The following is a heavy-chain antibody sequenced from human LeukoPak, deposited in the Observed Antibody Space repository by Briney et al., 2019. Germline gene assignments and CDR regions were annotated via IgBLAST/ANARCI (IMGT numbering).Heavy chain of an antibody. V-gene: IGHV1-2*02. Sequence: VASVKVSCKASGYTFTGYYMHWVRQAPGQGLEWMGWINPNSGGTNYAQKFQGRVTMTRDTSISTAYMELSRLRSDDTAVYYCARGLSGSYLTFDYWGQGTLVTVSS. CDR1: GYTFTGYY. CDR2: INPNSGGT. D-gene: IGHD1-26*01. CDR3: ARGLSGSYLTFDY. J-gene: IGHJ4*02.